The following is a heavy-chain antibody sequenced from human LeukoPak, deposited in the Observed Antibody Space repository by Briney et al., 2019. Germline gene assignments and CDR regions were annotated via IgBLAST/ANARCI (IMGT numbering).Heavy chain of an antibody. CDR2: INTNTGNP. V-gene: IGHV7-4-1*02. D-gene: IGHD2-8*01. J-gene: IGHJ4*02. CDR3: ARGRYCTNGVCVYFDY. CDR1: GYTFTSHA. Sequence: GASVKVSCKASGYTFTSHAMHWVRQAPGQGLEWMGWINTNTGNPTYAQGFTGRFVFSLDTSVSTAYLQISSLKAEDTAVYYCARGRYCTNGVCVYFDYWGQGTLVTVSS.